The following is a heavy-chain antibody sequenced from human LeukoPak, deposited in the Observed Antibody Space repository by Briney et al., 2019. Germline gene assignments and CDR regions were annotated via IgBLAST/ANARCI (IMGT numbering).Heavy chain of an antibody. CDR3: ARDTLASRTTDY. CDR1: GFIFSSYT. Sequence: PGGSLSLSCAASGFIFSSYTINWVRPAPGKGPEWVSSISSSSSYIYYADSVKGRFTISRDNARNSLYLQMNSLRAEDTAVYYCARDTLASRTTDYWGQGTLVTVSS. D-gene: IGHD1-1*01. CDR2: ISSSSSYI. J-gene: IGHJ4*02. V-gene: IGHV3-21*01.